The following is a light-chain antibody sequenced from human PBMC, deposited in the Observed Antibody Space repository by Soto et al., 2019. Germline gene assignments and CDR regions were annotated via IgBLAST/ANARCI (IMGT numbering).Light chain of an antibody. Sequence: DIQMTQSPSSLSASVGDRLTITCRASQNINSYLNWYKQKPGKAPKLLIYAASTLQSGVPSRFSGSGSGTDFTLTISSLQPEDFATYYCQQSYSTPWTFGQGTKVEIK. V-gene: IGKV1-39*01. CDR2: AAS. CDR1: QNINSY. J-gene: IGKJ1*01. CDR3: QQSYSTPWT.